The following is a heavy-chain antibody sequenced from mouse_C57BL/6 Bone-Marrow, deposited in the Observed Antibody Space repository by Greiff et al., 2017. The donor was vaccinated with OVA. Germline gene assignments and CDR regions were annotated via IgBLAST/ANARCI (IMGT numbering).Heavy chain of an antibody. CDR2: IFPGDGRT. CDR3: GRSPAYGSRWYLDV. V-gene: IGHV1S56*01. D-gene: IGHD1-1*01. Sequence: SGADLVKPGASLKLSCKASDYTFTNYDIHWVRQRPEQGLEWIGWIFPGDGRTEYNERFKGKATLTTDKSSSTAYMQLSRLTSEDSAVYFCGRSPAYGSRWYLDVWGAGTTVTVSS. J-gene: IGHJ1*01. CDR1: DYTFTNYD.